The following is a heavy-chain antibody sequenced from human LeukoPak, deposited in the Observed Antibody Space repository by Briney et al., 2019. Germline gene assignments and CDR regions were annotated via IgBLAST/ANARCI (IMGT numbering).Heavy chain of an antibody. V-gene: IGHV4-4*09. CDR1: DGSMSSYY. Sequence: PSETLSLTCTVSDGSMSSYYWSWIQQPPGKGLEWIGYIYTSGSTNYNPSLKSRVTISVDTSKNQFSLKLSSVTAADTAVYYCVRSRVGATPYFDYWGQGTLVTVSS. CDR2: IYTSGST. J-gene: IGHJ4*02. D-gene: IGHD1-26*01. CDR3: VRSRVGATPYFDY.